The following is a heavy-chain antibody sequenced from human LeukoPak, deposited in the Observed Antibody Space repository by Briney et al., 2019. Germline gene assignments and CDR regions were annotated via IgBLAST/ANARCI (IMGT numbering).Heavy chain of an antibody. CDR1: GYTFTSYG. V-gene: IGHV1-18*01. D-gene: IGHD4-17*01. Sequence: ASVKVSCKASGYTFTSYGISWVRQAPGQGFEWMGWISAYNGNTNYAQKLQGRVTMTTDTSTSTAYMELRSLRSDDTAVYYCARLKTRYGDYVWFDPWGQGTLVTVSS. CDR3: ARLKTRYGDYVWFDP. CDR2: ISAYNGNT. J-gene: IGHJ5*02.